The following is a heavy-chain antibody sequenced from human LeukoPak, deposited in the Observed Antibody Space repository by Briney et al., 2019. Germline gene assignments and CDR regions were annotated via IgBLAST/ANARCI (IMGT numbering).Heavy chain of an antibody. CDR3: ARDLSLPVDYSSVYYSYYGMDV. D-gene: IGHD4-11*01. CDR2: ISAYNGNT. J-gene: IGHJ6*02. V-gene: IGHV1-18*04. CDR1: GYTFTSYY. Sequence: ASVKVSCKASGYTFTSYYMHWVRQAPGQGLEWMGWISAYNGNTNYAQKLQGRVTMTTDTSTSTAYMELRSLRSDDTAVYYCARDLSLPVDYSSVYYSYYGMDVWGQGTTVTVSS.